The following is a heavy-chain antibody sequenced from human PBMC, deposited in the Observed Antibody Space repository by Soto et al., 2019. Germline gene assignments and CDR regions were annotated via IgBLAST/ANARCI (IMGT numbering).Heavy chain of an antibody. CDR3: AKGSVVVAAKFDS. CDR1: GFPFSSYA. J-gene: IGHJ4*02. CDR2: ISGNGAET. D-gene: IGHD2-21*02. Sequence: EVQLLESGGGLVQPGGSVRLSCAASGFPFSSYAMSWVRQAPGKGLEWVSAISGNGAETSYAASVRGRFTISRDNSRNTMFLQMNKLSAEDTAVYYCAKGSVVVAAKFDSWGQGTQVTVSS. V-gene: IGHV3-23*01.